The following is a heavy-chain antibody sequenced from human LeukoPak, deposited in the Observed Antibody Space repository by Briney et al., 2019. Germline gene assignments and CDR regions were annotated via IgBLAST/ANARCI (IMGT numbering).Heavy chain of an antibody. Sequence: PGGSLRLSCAASGFTFSSYWMHWVRQAPGKGLVWVSRINSDGSSTSYADSVKGRFTISRDNAKNTLYLQMTSLRAEDTAVYYCARDALLQPPLYGMDVWGQGTTVTVSS. CDR2: INSDGSST. V-gene: IGHV3-74*01. D-gene: IGHD4-11*01. J-gene: IGHJ6*02. CDR3: ARDALLQPPLYGMDV. CDR1: GFTFSSYW.